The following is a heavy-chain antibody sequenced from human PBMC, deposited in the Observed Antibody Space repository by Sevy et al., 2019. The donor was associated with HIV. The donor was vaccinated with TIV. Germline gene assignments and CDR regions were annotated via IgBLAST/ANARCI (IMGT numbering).Heavy chain of an antibody. J-gene: IGHJ4*02. CDR3: ARGPKGPYPIDY. V-gene: IGHV1-2*02. CDR1: GYTFTGYY. CDR2: INPNTGGT. Sequence: ASVKVSCKASGYTFTGYYIHWVRQAPGQGLEWMGWINPNTGGTNYSQKFQGRVTMTRDTSTSSAYMELSGLGSDDTAVFYCARGPKGPYPIDYWGQGTLVTVSS. D-gene: IGHD2-2*01.